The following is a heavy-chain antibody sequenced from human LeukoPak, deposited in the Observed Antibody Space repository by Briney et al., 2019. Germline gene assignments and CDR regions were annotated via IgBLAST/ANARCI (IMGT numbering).Heavy chain of an antibody. J-gene: IGHJ4*02. CDR3: AVAYCGGDCYSGGYFDY. CDR2: ISGSGGST. V-gene: IGHV3-23*01. Sequence: PGGSLRLSCAASGFTFNSYAMSWVRQAPGKGLEWVSAISGSGGSTYYADSVKGRFTISRDNSKNTLYLQMNSLRAEDTAVYYCAVAYCGGDCYSGGYFDYWGQGTLVTVSS. D-gene: IGHD2-21*01. CDR1: GFTFNSYA.